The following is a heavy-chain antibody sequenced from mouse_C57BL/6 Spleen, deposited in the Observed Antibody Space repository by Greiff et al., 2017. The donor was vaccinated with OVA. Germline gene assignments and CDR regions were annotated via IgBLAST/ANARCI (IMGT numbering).Heavy chain of an antibody. Sequence: QVQLQQSGAELARPGASVKLSCKASGYTFTSYGISWVKQRPGQGLEWIGVIDPSDSYTNYNQKFKGKATLTVDTSSSTAYMQLSSLTSEDSAVYYCARGGNYGFYAMDYWGQGTSVTVSS. J-gene: IGHJ4*01. CDR2: IDPSDSYT. V-gene: IGHV1-59*01. CDR1: GYTFTSYG. CDR3: ARGGNYGFYAMDY. D-gene: IGHD1-2*01.